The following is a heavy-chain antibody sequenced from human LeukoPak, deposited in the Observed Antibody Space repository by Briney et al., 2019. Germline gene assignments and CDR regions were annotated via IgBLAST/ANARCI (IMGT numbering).Heavy chain of an antibody. J-gene: IGHJ6*02. CDR1: GFTFSSYA. Sequence: GGSLRLSCAASGFTFSSYAMSWVRQAPGKGLEWVSAISGSGGSTYYADSVKGRFTISRDNSKNTLYLQMNSLRAEDTAVYYCAKDPGAAAHPYYYYGMDVWGQGTTVTASS. V-gene: IGHV3-23*01. CDR3: AKDPGAAAHPYYYYGMDV. CDR2: ISGSGGST. D-gene: IGHD6-13*01.